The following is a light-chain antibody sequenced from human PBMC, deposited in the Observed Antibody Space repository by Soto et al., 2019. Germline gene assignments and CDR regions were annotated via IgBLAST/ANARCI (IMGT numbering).Light chain of an antibody. CDR1: QSVSSN. CDR3: QQYNNWPLLT. V-gene: IGKV3-15*01. CDR2: GAS. J-gene: IGKJ4*01. Sequence: EIVMTQSPATLSVSPGERATLSCSASQSVSSNLAWYQQKPGQAPRRLIYGASTRATGIPARFSGSGSGTELTLTISSLQSEDFAVYYCQQYNNWPLLTFGGGTKVEIQ.